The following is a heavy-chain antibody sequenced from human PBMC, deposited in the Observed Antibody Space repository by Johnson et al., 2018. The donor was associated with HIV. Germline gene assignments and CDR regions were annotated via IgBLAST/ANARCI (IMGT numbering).Heavy chain of an antibody. J-gene: IGHJ3*02. CDR3: ARESAIQLGLRRGAFDI. D-gene: IGHD5-18*01. CDR2: IYSGGST. Sequence: VQLVESGGGLVQPGGSLRLSCAASGFTVSSNYMSWVRQAPGKGLEWVSVIYSGGSTYYADSVKGRFTISRDNSKNTLYLQMNSLRAEDTAVYYCARESAIQLGLRRGAFDIWGQGTMVTVSS. CDR1: GFTVSSNY. V-gene: IGHV3-66*01.